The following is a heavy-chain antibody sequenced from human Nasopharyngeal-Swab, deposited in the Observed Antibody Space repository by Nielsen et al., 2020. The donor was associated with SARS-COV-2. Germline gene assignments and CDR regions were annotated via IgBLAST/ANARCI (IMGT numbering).Heavy chain of an antibody. CDR1: GFTFSDYY. CDR3: ATLGRYGYGRALDY. Sequence: GESLKISCGASGFTFSDYYMSWIRQAPGKGLEWLSFISNNGTTIYYADSVKGRFTMSRDNAGNSLFLEMNSLRADDTALYYCATLGRYGYGRALDYCGQGTLVTVSS. CDR2: ISNNGTTI. V-gene: IGHV3-11*04. J-gene: IGHJ4*02. D-gene: IGHD5-18*01.